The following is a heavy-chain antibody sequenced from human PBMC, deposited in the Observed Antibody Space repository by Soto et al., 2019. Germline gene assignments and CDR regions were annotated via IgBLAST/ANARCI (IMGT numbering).Heavy chain of an antibody. V-gene: IGHV3-30-3*01. CDR2: ISYDGSNK. D-gene: IGHD7-27*01. J-gene: IGHJ6*02. CDR3: ARDFSWGRDYPYYYGMDV. CDR1: GFTFSSYA. Sequence: QVQLVESGGGVVQPGRSLRLSCAASGFTFSSYAMHWVRQAPGKGLEWVAVISYDGSNKYYADSVKGRFTISRDNSKNTLYLQMYSLRAEDTAVYYCARDFSWGRDYPYYYGMDVWGQGTTVTVSS.